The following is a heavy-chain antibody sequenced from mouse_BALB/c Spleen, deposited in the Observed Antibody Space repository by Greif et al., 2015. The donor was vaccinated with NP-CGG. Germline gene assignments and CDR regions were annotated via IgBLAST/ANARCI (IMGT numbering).Heavy chain of an antibody. J-gene: IGHJ4*01. CDR1: GYTFTSYW. CDR2: IYPSDSYT. CDR3: TTLYYGNYVYYAMDY. D-gene: IGHD2-1*01. Sequence: VQLQQSGAELVRPGAPVKLSCKASGYTFTSYWINWVKQRPGQGLEWIGNIYPSDSYTNYNQKFKDKATLTVDKSSSTAYMQLSSPTSEDSAVYYCTTLYYGNYVYYAMDYWGQGTSVTVSS. V-gene: IGHV1-69*02.